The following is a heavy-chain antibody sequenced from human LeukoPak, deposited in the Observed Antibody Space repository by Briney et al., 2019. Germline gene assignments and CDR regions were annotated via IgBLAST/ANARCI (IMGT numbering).Heavy chain of an antibody. J-gene: IGHJ4*02. CDR3: AREGSIAVAFDY. CDR2: INPNSGGT. V-gene: IGHV1-2*02. D-gene: IGHD6-19*01. CDR1: GYTFTGYY. Sequence: ASVKVSCKASGYTFTGYYMHWVRQAPGQGLEWMGWINPNSGGTNYAQKFQGRVTMTRDTSISTAHMELSRLRSDDTAVYYCAREGSIAVAFDYWGQGTLVTVSS.